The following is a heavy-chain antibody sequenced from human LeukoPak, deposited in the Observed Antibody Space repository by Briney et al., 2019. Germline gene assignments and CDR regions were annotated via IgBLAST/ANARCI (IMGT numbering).Heavy chain of an antibody. CDR2: IDGSSSHI. CDR3: ARGYCGGDCYGD. J-gene: IGHJ1*01. D-gene: IGHD2-21*02. V-gene: IGHV3-21*01. Sequence: GGSLRLSCAASGFSFSNYAMNWVRQAPGKGLEWVSSIDGSSSHIYYADSVKGRFTISRDNTKSSLYLQKNSLRAEDMAVYYCARGYCGGDCYGDWGQGTLVTVSS. CDR1: GFSFSNYA.